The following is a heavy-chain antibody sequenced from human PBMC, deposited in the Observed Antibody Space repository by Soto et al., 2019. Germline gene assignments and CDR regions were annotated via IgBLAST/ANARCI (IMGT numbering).Heavy chain of an antibody. Sequence: SETLSLTCTVSGGSISSYYWSWIRQPPGKGLEWIGYIYYSGSTNYNPSLKSRVTISVDTSKNQFSLKLSSVTAADTAVYYCARQSYDILTGHDYFDYWGQGTLVTVSS. D-gene: IGHD3-9*01. V-gene: IGHV4-59*08. J-gene: IGHJ4*02. CDR2: IYYSGST. CDR3: ARQSYDILTGHDYFDY. CDR1: GGSISSYY.